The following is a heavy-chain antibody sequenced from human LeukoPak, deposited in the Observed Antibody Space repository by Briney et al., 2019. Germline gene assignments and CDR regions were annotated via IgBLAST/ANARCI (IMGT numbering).Heavy chain of an antibody. CDR2: ISYDGSDK. CDR3: AKIRVIFNWNYAYYFDY. CDR1: GFTFSSYG. Sequence: GGSLRLSCAASGFTFSSYGMHWVRQAPGKGLEWVAVISYDGSDKYYADSVKGRFTISRDNSKNTLYLQINSLRAEDTAVYYCAKIRVIFNWNYAYYFDYWGQGSLVTVSS. J-gene: IGHJ4*02. V-gene: IGHV3-30*18. D-gene: IGHD1-7*01.